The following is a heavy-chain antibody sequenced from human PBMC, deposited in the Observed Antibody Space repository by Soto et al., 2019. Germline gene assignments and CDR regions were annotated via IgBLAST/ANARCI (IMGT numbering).Heavy chain of an antibody. CDR3: ARGGSSSWTSHDY. CDR2: IIPIFGTA. D-gene: IGHD6-13*01. J-gene: IGHJ4*02. V-gene: IGHV1-69*06. CDR1: GGTFSSYA. Sequence: SVKVSCKASGGTFSSYAISWVRQAPGQGLEWMGGIIPIFGTANYAQKFQGRVTITADKSTSTAYMELSSLRSEDTAVYYCARGGSSSWTSHDYWGQGTLVTVSS.